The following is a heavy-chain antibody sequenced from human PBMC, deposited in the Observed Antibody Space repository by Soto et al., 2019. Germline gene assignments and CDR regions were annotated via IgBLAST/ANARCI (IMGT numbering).Heavy chain of an antibody. J-gene: IGHJ4*02. CDR2: IYYSRST. D-gene: IGHD6-13*01. CDR3: ARYSSSWLDY. Sequence: SETLSLTCAVSGYSIRSGYFWGWIRQPPGKGLEWIGYIYYSRSTNYNPSLKSRVTISVDTSKNQFSLKLSSVTAADTAVYYCARYSSSWLDYWGQGTLVTVSS. V-gene: IGHV4-61*01. CDR1: GYSIRSGYF.